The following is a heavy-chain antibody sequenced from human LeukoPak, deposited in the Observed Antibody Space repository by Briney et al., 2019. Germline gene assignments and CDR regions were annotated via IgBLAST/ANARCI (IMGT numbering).Heavy chain of an antibody. Sequence: ASVKVSCKASGYTFTGYYMHWVRQAPGQGLEWTGWINPNSGGTNYAQKFQGRVTMTRDTSISTAYMELSRLRSDDTAVYYCARDRDPAGRANWNLAPWGQGTLVTVSS. V-gene: IGHV1-2*02. CDR1: GYTFTGYY. J-gene: IGHJ5*02. CDR2: INPNSGGT. CDR3: ARDRDPAGRANWNLAP. D-gene: IGHD1-1*01.